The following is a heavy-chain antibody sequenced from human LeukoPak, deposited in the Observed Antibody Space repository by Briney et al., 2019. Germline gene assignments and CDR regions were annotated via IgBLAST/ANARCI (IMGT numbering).Heavy chain of an antibody. CDR1: GFTFTNYW. J-gene: IGHJ4*02. Sequence: TGGSLRLSCAASGFTFTNYWMSWVRQAPGKGLELVANIKQDRSEKYYVDSVKGRFTISRDNAKNSLYLQINGLRAEDTAVYYCARGRYSSGWADYWGQGTLVTVSS. CDR2: IKQDRSEK. D-gene: IGHD6-19*01. V-gene: IGHV3-7*01. CDR3: ARGRYSSGWADY.